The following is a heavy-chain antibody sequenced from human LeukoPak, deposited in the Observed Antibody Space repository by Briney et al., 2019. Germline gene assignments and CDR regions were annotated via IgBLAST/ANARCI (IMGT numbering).Heavy chain of an antibody. CDR2: IYYSGST. V-gene: IGHV4-59*01. J-gene: IGHJ6*02. CDR3: ARVTTVTTYYYGMDV. Sequence: SETPSLTCTVSGGSISSYYWSWIRLPPGKGLEWIGYIYYSGSTNYNPSLKSRVTISVDTSKNQFSLKLSSVTAADTAVYYCARVTTVTTYYYGMDVWGQGTTVTVSS. CDR1: GGSISSYY. D-gene: IGHD4-17*01.